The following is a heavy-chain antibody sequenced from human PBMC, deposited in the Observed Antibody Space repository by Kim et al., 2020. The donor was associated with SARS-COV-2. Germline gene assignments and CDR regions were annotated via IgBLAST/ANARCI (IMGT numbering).Heavy chain of an antibody. V-gene: IGHV1-18*01. D-gene: IGHD3-22*01. J-gene: IGHJ4*02. CDR1: GYTFTSYG. CDR3: ARNIEGITDDSSGHDY. Sequence: ASVKVSCKASGYTFTSYGISWVRQAPGQGLEWMGWISAYNGNTNYAQKLQGRVTMTTDTSTSTAYMELRSLRSDDTAMYYCARNIEGITDDSSGHDYWGQGTLVTVSS. CDR2: ISAYNGNT.